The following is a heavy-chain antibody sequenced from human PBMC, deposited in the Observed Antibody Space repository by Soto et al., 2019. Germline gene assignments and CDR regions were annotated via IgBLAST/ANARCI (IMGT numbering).Heavy chain of an antibody. D-gene: IGHD5-18*01. V-gene: IGHV5-10-1*01. CDR1: GYSFAGYW. CDR3: ARQRYDSNTGPNFQYYFDA. J-gene: IGHJ4*02. CDR2: SDPSDSQT. Sequence: GESLKISCKGSGYSFAGYWITCVRQTPGKGLEWRGRSDPSDSQTYYSPSFRGHVTISATKSITTVFLQWSSLRASDTAMYYCARQRYDSNTGPNFQYYFDAWGQGTPVTVAS.